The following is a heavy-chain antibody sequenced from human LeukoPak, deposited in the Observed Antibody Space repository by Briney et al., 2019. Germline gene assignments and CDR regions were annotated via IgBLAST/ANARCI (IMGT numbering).Heavy chain of an antibody. J-gene: IGHJ6*02. D-gene: IGHD3-3*01. CDR1: GYTFTGYY. CDR3: ARDKQRPASRLSSGNYYYYGMDV. V-gene: IGHV1-2*02. CDR2: INPNSGGT. Sequence: GASVKVSCKASGYTFTGYYMHWVRQAPGQGLEWMGWINPNSGGTNYAQKFQGRVTMTRDTSISTAYMELSRLRSDDTAVYYCARDKQRPASRLSSGNYYYYGMDVWGQGTTVTVSS.